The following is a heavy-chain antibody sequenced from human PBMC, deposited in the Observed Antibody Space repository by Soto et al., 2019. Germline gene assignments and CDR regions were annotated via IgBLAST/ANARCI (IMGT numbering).Heavy chain of an antibody. CDR1: GFVFKDSS. V-gene: IGHV3-73*01. Sequence: EVLLVESGGGVVQPGGSLKLSCAASGFVFKDSSIHWVRQASGKGLEWVGRIRDRAYNYATAYTASVKGRFTVSRDDSNDTAYLQMDRLKTEDTAIYYCTRLIRAAQDYWGQGTLVTVSS. J-gene: IGHJ4*02. CDR2: IRDRAYNYAT. D-gene: IGHD3-10*01. CDR3: TRLIRAAQDY.